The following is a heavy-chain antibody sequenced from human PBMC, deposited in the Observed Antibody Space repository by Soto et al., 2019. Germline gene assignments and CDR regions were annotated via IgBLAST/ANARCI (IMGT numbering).Heavy chain of an antibody. CDR2: INHSGST. Sequence: PSETLSLTCAVYGGSFSGYYWSWIRQPPGKGLEWIGEINHSGSTNYNPSLKSRVTISVDTSKNQFSLKLSSVTAADTAVYYCGRRPRSGLSGQVVVAAYRRGLDYRGQGTPVTVSS. J-gene: IGHJ4*01. D-gene: IGHD2-15*01. V-gene: IGHV4-34*01. CDR3: GRRPRSGLSGQVVVAAYRRGLDY. CDR1: GGSFSGYY.